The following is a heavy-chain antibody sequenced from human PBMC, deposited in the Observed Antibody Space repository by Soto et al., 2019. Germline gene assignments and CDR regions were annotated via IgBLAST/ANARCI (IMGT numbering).Heavy chain of an antibody. D-gene: IGHD6-19*01. CDR2: ISGSGTSA. Sequence: EVQLLESGGGLVQSGGSLRLSCAASGFTFSIYAMTWVRQAPGKGLEWVSTISGSGTSAYYADSVKGRFTFSRDNSKNTLHLQMNSLRAEDTALYYCAKLGSNGWYDAFDIWGQGTVVTVSS. J-gene: IGHJ3*02. CDR3: AKLGSNGWYDAFDI. CDR1: GFTFSIYA. V-gene: IGHV3-23*01.